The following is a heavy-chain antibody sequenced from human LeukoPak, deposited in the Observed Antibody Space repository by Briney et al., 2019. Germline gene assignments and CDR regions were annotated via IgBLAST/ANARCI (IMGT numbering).Heavy chain of an antibody. Sequence: SETLSLTCSVSGGSISSLYWSWIRQPPGKGLEWIGYIYYTGSTNYNPSLKSRVTMFVDMSENQFSLRLSSVTAADTAVYYCARHRAYSSSSPFDYWGQGTLVTVSS. CDR3: ARHRAYSSSSPFDY. V-gene: IGHV4-59*08. CDR2: IYYTGST. D-gene: IGHD6-6*01. CDR1: GGSISSLY. J-gene: IGHJ4*02.